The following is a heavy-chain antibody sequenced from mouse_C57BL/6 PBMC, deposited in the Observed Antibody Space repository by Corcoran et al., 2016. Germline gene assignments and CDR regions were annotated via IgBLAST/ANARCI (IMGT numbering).Heavy chain of an antibody. CDR2: INPNNGGT. CDR1: GYTFTDYY. Sequence: EVQLQQSGPELVKPGASVKISCKASGYTFTDYYMNWVKQSHGKSLEWIGDINPNNGGTSYNQKFKGKATLTVDKSSSTAYMELRSLTSEDSAVYYCARNPYYGSSYVFAYWGQGTLVTVSA. D-gene: IGHD1-1*01. J-gene: IGHJ3*01. CDR3: ARNPYYGSSYVFAY. V-gene: IGHV1-26*01.